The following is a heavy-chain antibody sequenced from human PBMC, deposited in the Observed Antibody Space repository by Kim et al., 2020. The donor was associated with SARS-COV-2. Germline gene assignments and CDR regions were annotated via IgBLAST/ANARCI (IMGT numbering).Heavy chain of an antibody. CDR2: IYYSGST. D-gene: IGHD3-3*01. CDR1: GGSISSYY. Sequence: SETLSLTCTVSGGSISSYYWSWIRQPPGKGLEWIGYIYYSGSTNYNPSLKSRVTISVDTSKNQFSLKLSSVAAADTAVYYCARHPDYDFWSGSRTGGWFDPWGQGTLVTVSS. J-gene: IGHJ5*02. V-gene: IGHV4-59*08. CDR3: ARHPDYDFWSGSRTGGWFDP.